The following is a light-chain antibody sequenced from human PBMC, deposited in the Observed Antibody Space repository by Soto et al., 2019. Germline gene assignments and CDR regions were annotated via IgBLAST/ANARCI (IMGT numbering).Light chain of an antibody. CDR1: SSNIGSNF. J-gene: IGLJ3*02. Sequence: QSVLTQPPSVSAAPGQKVTISCSGSSSNIGSNFVSWYQQVPGTAPKLLIYDNNKRPSGIPDRLSGSKSGTSATLGIAGLQTGDEADYYCGTWDSSLSAGVFGGGTKLTVL. V-gene: IGLV1-51*01. CDR2: DNN. CDR3: GTWDSSLSAGV.